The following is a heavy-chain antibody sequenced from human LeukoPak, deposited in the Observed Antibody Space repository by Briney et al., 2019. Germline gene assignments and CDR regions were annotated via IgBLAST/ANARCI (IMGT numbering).Heavy chain of an antibody. Sequence: ASVKVSCKASGYTFTGYYMHWVRQAPGQGLEWMGWINPNSGGTNYAQKFQGRVTMTRDTSISTAYMELSRLRSDDTAVYYCARAHRQGSGIVVVPAAAPTVWGQGTTVTVSS. CDR1: GYTFTGYY. CDR2: INPNSGGT. V-gene: IGHV1-2*02. J-gene: IGHJ6*02. D-gene: IGHD2-2*01. CDR3: ARAHRQGSGIVVVPAAAPTV.